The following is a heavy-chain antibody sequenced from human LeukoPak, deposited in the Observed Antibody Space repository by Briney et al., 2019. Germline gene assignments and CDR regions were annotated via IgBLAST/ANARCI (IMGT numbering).Heavy chain of an antibody. CDR3: AKEGRSLQTY. Sequence: GGSLRLSCAASGFMFSSNWMSWVRLAPGKGLEWVANIKEDGTETYYVDSVKGRFTISRDNAKNSLYLQMNSRRVEETAVYYCAKEGRSLQTYWGQGTLVTVSS. D-gene: IGHD5-24*01. J-gene: IGHJ4*02. V-gene: IGHV3-7*03. CDR2: IKEDGTET. CDR1: GFMFSSNW.